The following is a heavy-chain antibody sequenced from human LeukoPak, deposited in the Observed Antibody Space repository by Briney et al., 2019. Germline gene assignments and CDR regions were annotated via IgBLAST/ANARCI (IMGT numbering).Heavy chain of an antibody. V-gene: IGHV1-24*01. CDR2: FDPEDGET. CDR3: ATDISHYDSSGYYPNYYYGMDV. D-gene: IGHD3-22*01. CDR1: GYTLTELS. Sequence: GASVKVSCKVSGYTLTELSMHWVRQAPGKGLEWMGGFDPEDGETIYAPKFQGRVTMTEDTSTDTAYMELSSLRSEDTAVYYCATDISHYDSSGYYPNYYYGMDVWGQGTTVTVSS. J-gene: IGHJ6*02.